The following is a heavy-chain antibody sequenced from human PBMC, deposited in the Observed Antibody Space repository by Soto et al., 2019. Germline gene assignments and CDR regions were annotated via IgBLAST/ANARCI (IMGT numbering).Heavy chain of an antibody. J-gene: IGHJ3*02. D-gene: IGHD3-3*01. CDR2: IYYSGST. V-gene: IGHV4-59*01. Sequence: SETLSLTCTVSSGSMSGYYWNWIRQPPGKGLEWIGYIYYSGSTNYNPSLKSRVTISVDTSKNQFSLRLSSVTAADTAVYYCARAGDYDFWSGYSNDAFDIWGQGTMVTVSS. CDR1: SGSMSGYY. CDR3: ARAGDYDFWSGYSNDAFDI.